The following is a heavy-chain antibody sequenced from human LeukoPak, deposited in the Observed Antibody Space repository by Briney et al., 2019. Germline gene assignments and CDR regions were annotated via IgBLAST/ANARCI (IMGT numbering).Heavy chain of an antibody. CDR2: ISRSGDTV. CDR3: ARDLKMTVTTFLYY. J-gene: IGHJ4*02. D-gene: IGHD4-17*01. Sequence: GGSLRLSCAASGFSFSSYSMNWVRQASGKGLEWVSYISRSGDTVYYADSVKGRFTISRDNAKNSLDLQMNSLRAEDTAVYYCARDLKMTVTTFLYYWGQGTLVTVSS. V-gene: IGHV3-48*04. CDR1: GFSFSSYS.